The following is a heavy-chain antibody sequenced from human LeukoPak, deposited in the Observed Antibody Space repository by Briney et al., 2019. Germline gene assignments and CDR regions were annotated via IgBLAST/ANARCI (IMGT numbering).Heavy chain of an antibody. CDR3: ARNYDLLTGWSSDEI. D-gene: IGHD3-9*01. CDR2: INPLSGRT. V-gene: IGHV1-46*01. J-gene: IGHJ4*02. CDR1: GYIFTSYY. Sequence: ASVKVSCKASGYIFTSYYLNWVRKAPGQGLQWMGIINPLSGRTTYAQNFQGRISMTRDTSTTTVYMELSSLTSEDTAVYYCARNYDLLTGWSSDEIWGQGTLVTVSS.